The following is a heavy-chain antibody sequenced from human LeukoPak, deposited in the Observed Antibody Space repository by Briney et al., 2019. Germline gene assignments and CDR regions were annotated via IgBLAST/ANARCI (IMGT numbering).Heavy chain of an antibody. D-gene: IGHD3-10*01. V-gene: IGHV1-69*04. CDR2: IIPILGIA. CDR1: GGTFSSYA. J-gene: IGHJ6*02. CDR3: ARNKGAMVPKYYYYGMDV. Sequence: SVKVSCKASGGTFSSYAISWVRQAPGQGLEWMGRIIPILGIANYAQKFQGRVTITADKSTSTAYMELSSLRSEDTAVYYCARNKGAMVPKYYYYGMDVWGQGTTVTVSS.